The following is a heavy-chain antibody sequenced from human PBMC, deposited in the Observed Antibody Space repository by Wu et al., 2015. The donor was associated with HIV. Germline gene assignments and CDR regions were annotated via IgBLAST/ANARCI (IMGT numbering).Heavy chain of an antibody. CDR1: GYTLTELS. D-gene: IGHD4-17*01. CDR3: ATKYLSPTVTTGHRPLYGMDV. J-gene: IGHJ6*02. Sequence: QVQLVQSGAEVKKPGASVKVSCKVSGYTLTELSMHWVRQAPGKGLEWMGGFDPEDGETIYAQKFQGRVTMTEDTSTDTAYMELSSLRSEDTAVYYCATKYLSPTVTTGHRPLYGMDVWAKGPRSPSP. V-gene: IGHV1-24*01. CDR2: FDPEDGET.